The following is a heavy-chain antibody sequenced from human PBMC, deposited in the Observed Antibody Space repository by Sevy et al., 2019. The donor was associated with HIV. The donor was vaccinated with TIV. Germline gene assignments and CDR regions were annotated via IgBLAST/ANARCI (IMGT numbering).Heavy chain of an antibody. D-gene: IGHD4-4*01. Sequence: GESLKISCKGSGYSFTSYWIGWVRQMPGKGLEWMGIIYPGDSDTRYSPSFQGQVTISADRSISTAYLQWSSLKASDTAMYYCERHVKDSNYYYYYYMDVWGKGTTVTVSS. CDR2: IYPGDSDT. CDR1: GYSFTSYW. CDR3: ERHVKDSNYYYYYYMDV. J-gene: IGHJ6*03. V-gene: IGHV5-51*01.